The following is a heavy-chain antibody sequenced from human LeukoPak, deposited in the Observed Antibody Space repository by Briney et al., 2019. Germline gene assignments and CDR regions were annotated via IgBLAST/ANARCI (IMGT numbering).Heavy chain of an antibody. D-gene: IGHD3-10*01. J-gene: IGHJ4*02. V-gene: IGHV3-30*03. Sequence: GGSLRLSCAASGFTFKNYGIHWVRQAPGKGLEWVAVTSYDGSDKYYADSVKGRFSISRDSSKNIVYLQMNSLRGDDTAVYYCAREGMVRGAYLDYWGQGTLVTVSP. CDR3: AREGMVRGAYLDY. CDR1: GFTFKNYG. CDR2: TSYDGSDK.